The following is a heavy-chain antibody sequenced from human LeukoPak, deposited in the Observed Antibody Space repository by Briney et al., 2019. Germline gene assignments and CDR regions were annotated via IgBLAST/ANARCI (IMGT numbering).Heavy chain of an antibody. V-gene: IGHV4-59*02. Sequence: GSLRLSCAASGFTVSSNYMSWVRQAPGKGLEWIGSTYYSGSTYYNPSLKSRVTISVDTSKNQFSLKLSSVTAADTAVYYCARGGYYGSGNDFRFDPWGQGTLVTVSS. CDR3: ARGGYYGSGNDFRFDP. J-gene: IGHJ5*02. CDR2: TYYSGST. D-gene: IGHD3-10*01. CDR1: GFTVSSNY.